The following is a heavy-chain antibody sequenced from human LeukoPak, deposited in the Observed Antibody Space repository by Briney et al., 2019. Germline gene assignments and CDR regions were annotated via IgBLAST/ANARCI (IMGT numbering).Heavy chain of an antibody. V-gene: IGHV3-48*01. CDR3: ARDGSIEVVGPYYMDV. CDR1: GFTFNTYS. J-gene: IGHJ6*03. Sequence: GGSLRLSCMASGFTFNTYSMNWVRQAPGKGLEWISYISTSSLTIYYADSVKGRFTISRDNGDNSLYLHMNGLRAEDTAVYYCARDGSIEVVGPYYMDVWGKGTTVTVS. CDR2: ISTSSLTI. D-gene: IGHD6-19*01.